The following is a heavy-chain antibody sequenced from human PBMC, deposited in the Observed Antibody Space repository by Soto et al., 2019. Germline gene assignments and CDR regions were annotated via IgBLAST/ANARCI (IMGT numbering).Heavy chain of an antibody. CDR1: GGSISSYY. CDR3: ARTEYYYYYMDV. J-gene: IGHJ6*03. CDR2: IYYSGST. V-gene: IGHV4-59*08. Sequence: SETLSLTCTVSGGSISSYYWSWIRQPPGKGLEWIGYIYYSGSTNYNPSLKSRVTISVDTSKNQFSLKLSSVTAADTAVYYCARTEYYYYYMDVWGKGTTVTVSS.